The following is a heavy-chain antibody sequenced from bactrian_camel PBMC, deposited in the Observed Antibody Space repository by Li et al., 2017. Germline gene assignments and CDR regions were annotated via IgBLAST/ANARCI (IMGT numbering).Heavy chain of an antibody. V-gene: IGHV3S14*01. J-gene: IGHJ4*01. CDR2: VDSDGRAT. D-gene: IGHD3*01. Sequence: HVQLVESGGGSVQAGGSLRLSCVVSGDTYSTCCMGWFRQAPGKEREAVATVDSDGRATKYADFVKGRFTISQDTSKNTVFLQMNNLKTEDTGVYFCAAGTTKESEPDRRVCVFGRSGYWGRGTQVTVS. CDR3: AAGTTKESEPDRRVCVFGRSGY. CDR1: GDTYSTCC.